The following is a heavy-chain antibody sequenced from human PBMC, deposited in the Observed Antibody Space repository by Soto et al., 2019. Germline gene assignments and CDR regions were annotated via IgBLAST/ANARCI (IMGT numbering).Heavy chain of an antibody. CDR2: IYWDDDK. CDR3: AHSLIPNWGSRGAFDY. D-gene: IGHD7-27*01. Sequence: QITLKESGPTLVKPTQTLTLTCTFSGFSLSTSGVGVGWIRQPPGKALEWIALIYWDDDKRYSPSLKSRLTIPKDTSKNQVVLTMTNMDPVDTATYYCAHSLIPNWGSRGAFDYWGQGTLVTVSS. CDR1: GFSLSTSGVG. J-gene: IGHJ4*02. V-gene: IGHV2-5*02.